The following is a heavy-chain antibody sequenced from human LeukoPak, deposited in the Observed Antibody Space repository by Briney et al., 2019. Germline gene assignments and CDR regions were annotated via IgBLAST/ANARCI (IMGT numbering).Heavy chain of an antibody. V-gene: IGHV1-69*06. CDR1: GGTSSSYA. D-gene: IGHD4-17*01. CDR2: IIPLFGAT. CDR3: ARVVGDYGAFWYFDL. J-gene: IGHJ2*01. Sequence: SVKVSCKASGGTSSSYAISWVRQAPGQGLEWMGGIIPLFGATNYAQKFQGKVTITADRSTSTVYMELSSLRSEDTATYYCARVVGDYGAFWYFDLWGRGTLVTVSS.